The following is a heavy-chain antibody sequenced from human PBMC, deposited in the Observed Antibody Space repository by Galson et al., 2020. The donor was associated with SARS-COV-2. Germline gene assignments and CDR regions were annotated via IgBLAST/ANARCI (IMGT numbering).Heavy chain of an antibody. D-gene: IGHD3-22*01. V-gene: IGHV3-13*05. CDR1: GFAFTEYD. CDR3: ARGFHYDSSGSYYYSPGKYYFDY. J-gene: IGHJ4*02. CDR2: IGTAGDP. Sequence: GGSLRLSCAVSGFAFTEYDMHWVRQATGTGLEWVSTIGTAGDPYYAASVKGRFTVSRENTKNSLYLQMNSLRAGDTAVYYCARGFHYDSSGSYYYSPGKYYFDYWGQGNLVTVPS.